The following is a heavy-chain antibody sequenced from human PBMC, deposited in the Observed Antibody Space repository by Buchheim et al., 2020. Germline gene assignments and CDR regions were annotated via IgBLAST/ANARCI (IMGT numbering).Heavy chain of an antibody. V-gene: IGHV4-61*01. CDR1: GASVSGGSFY. CDR3: ARQYSGYDWALDH. Sequence: QVQLQQSGPGLVKPSETLSLTCTVSGASVSGGSFYWSWIRQPPGKGLEWIGIAYTSGRINFNPSLKSRVTISRDTSTNQFSLNLRSVTAADTAIYYCARQYSGYDWALDHWGQG. D-gene: IGHD5-12*01. CDR2: AYTSGRI. J-gene: IGHJ4*02.